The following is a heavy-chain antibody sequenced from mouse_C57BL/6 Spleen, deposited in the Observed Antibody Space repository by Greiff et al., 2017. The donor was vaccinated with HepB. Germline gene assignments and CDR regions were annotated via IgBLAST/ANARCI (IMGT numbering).Heavy chain of an antibody. J-gene: IGHJ1*03. CDR3: ARNGYDGYFDV. CDR1: GYAFSSYW. CDR2: IYPGDGDT. D-gene: IGHD2-2*01. Sequence: QVHVKQSGAELVKPGASVKISCKASGYAFSSYWMNWVKQRPGKGLEWIGQIYPGDGDTNYNGKFKGKATLTADKSSSTAYMQLSSLTSEDSAVYFGARNGYDGYFDVWGTGTTVTVSS. V-gene: IGHV1-80*01.